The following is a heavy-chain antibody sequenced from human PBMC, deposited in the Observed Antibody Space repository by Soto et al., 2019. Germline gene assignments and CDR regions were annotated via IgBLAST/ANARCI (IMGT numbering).Heavy chain of an antibody. CDR3: AREVLTYYYDGSGYYRGYFDY. V-gene: IGHV1-69*13. D-gene: IGHD3-22*01. J-gene: IGHJ4*02. CDR2: IILMFGKT. CDR1: GGSFSSYV. Sequence: GASVKVSCKASGGSFSSYVISWVRQAPGQGLEWMGGIILMFGKTTYAQKFQGRVTINADESTSTGYMELSSLRSEDTAMYYCAREVLTYYYDGSGYYRGYFDYWGQGTLVTVS.